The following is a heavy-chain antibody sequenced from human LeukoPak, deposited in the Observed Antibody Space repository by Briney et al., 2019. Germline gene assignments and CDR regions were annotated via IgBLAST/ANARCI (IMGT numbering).Heavy chain of an antibody. Sequence: SQTLSLTCTVSGGSISSGSYYWSWIRQPAGKGLEWIGRIYTSGSTNYNPSLKSRVTISVDTSKNQFSLKLSSVTAADTAVYYCARDGDTSFDIWGQGTTVTVSS. J-gene: IGHJ3*02. D-gene: IGHD7-27*01. CDR2: IYTSGST. CDR1: GGSISSGSYY. V-gene: IGHV4-61*02. CDR3: ARDGDTSFDI.